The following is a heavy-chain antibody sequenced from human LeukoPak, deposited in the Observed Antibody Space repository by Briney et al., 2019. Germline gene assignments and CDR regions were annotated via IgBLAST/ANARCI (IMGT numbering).Heavy chain of an antibody. V-gene: IGHV4-61*02. Sequence: PSETLFLTCTVSGGPISSGSYYWSWIRQPAGKGLEWIGRIYTSGSTNYDPSLKSRVTISVDTSKNQFSLKLSSVTAADTAVYYCARARYSSSWYEGDWFDPWGQGTLVTVSS. J-gene: IGHJ5*02. CDR1: GGPISSGSYY. D-gene: IGHD6-13*01. CDR2: IYTSGST. CDR3: ARARYSSSWYEGDWFDP.